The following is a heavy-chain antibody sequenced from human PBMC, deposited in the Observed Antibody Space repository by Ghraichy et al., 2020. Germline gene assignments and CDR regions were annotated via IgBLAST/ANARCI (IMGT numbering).Heavy chain of an antibody. V-gene: IGHV4-39*01. Sequence: ESLNISCTVSGDFISSSYYYWGWIRQPPGKGLEWIGSFYYSGSNQYNPSLKSRISISVDTSKNQVSLKLYSVTAADTAVYYCARRLGGQGWFDPWGQGTLVTVSS. CDR2: FYYSGSN. D-gene: IGHD3-16*01. CDR1: GDFISSSYYY. CDR3: ARRLGGQGWFDP. J-gene: IGHJ5*02.